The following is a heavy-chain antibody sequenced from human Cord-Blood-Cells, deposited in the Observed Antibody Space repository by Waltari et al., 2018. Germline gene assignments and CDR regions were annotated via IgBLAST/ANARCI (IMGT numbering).Heavy chain of an antibody. V-gene: IGHV4-34*01. J-gene: IGHJ4*02. CDR1: GGSFSGSY. CDR2: INHSGST. CDR3: ARSIAVAGQVDY. Sequence: QVQLQQWGPGLLKPSETLSLTCAVYGGSFSGSYWSWIRQPPGKGLEWIGEINHSGSTNYNPSLKSRVTISVDTSKNQFSLKLSSVTAADTAVYYCARSIAVAGQVDYWGQGTLVTVSS. D-gene: IGHD6-19*01.